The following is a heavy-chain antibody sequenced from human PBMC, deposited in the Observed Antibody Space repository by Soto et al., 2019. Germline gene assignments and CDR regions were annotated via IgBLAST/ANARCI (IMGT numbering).Heavy chain of an antibody. CDR1: RFLFTNAW. D-gene: IGHD3-10*01. V-gene: IGHV3-15*01. CDR2: VKRKTNGGTT. Sequence: EVQLVESGGGLVEPGGSLRLSCATSRFLFTNAWMSWVRQAPGKGLEWVGRVKRKTNGGTTDYAAPVKDRFNISRDDSKNKLYLQMNNLKTEDTAVYYCATCYGSGTDCQEDYLAFWGQGTPVTVSS. CDR3: ATCYGSGTDCQEDYLAF. J-gene: IGHJ4*02.